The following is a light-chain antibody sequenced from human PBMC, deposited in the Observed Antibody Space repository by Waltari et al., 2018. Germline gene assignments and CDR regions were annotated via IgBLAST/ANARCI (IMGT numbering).Light chain of an antibody. CDR1: QSILYSSNNKNY. Sequence: DIVMTQSPDSLAVSLGERATINCKSSQSILYSSNNKNYLAWYQQKPGQPPKLLIYWASNRESGVPDRFSGSGSGTDFTLKISRVEAGDVGVYYCMQALRSPHTFGQGTKLEIK. J-gene: IGKJ2*01. CDR3: MQALRSPHT. V-gene: IGKV4-1*01. CDR2: WAS.